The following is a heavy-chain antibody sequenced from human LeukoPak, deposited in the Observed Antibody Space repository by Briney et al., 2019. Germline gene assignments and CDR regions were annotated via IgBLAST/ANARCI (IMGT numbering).Heavy chain of an antibody. Sequence: GGALKISCMGSGYSFTSCWSGWGRQVAGSGREWMGVIYPSDSGTRYSPSFQGQVTISADKSIDTAYLQWSSLKASDTAMYYCARQRDSGFDFDSWGQGTLVTVSS. CDR1: GYSFTSCW. J-gene: IGHJ4*02. D-gene: IGHD5-12*01. CDR2: IYPSDSGT. V-gene: IGHV5-51*01. CDR3: ARQRDSGFDFDS.